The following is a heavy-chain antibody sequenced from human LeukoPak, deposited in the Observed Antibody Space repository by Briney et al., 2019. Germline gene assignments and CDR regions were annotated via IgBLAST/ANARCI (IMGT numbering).Heavy chain of an antibody. J-gene: IGHJ3*02. V-gene: IGHV3-30*18. Sequence: PGGSLRLSCAASGFTFSSYGMHWVRQAPGKGLEWVAVISYDGSNKYYADSVKGRFTISRDNSKNTLYLQMNSLRAEDTAVYYCAELGSTVSEDAFDIWGQGTMVTVSS. CDR2: ISYDGSNK. CDR3: AELGSTVSEDAFDI. D-gene: IGHD3-10*01. CDR1: GFTFSSYG.